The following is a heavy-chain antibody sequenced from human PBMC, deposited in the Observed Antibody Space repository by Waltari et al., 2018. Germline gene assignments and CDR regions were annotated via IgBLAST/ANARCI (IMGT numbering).Heavy chain of an antibody. CDR1: GGAISSSSHY. D-gene: IGHD1-26*01. J-gene: IGHJ4*02. Sequence: QLQLQESGPGLVKPSETLSLTCTVSGGAISSSSHYWGWISQPPGKGLEWIGSIYYSGSTYYNPSLKSRVTISVDTSKNQFSLKLSSVTAADTAVYYCARPSGGATRVFDYWGQGTLVTVSS. CDR2: IYYSGST. CDR3: ARPSGGATRVFDY. V-gene: IGHV4-39*01.